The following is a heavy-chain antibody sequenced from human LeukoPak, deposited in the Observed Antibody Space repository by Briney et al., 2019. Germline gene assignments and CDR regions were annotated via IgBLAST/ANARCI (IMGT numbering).Heavy chain of an antibody. CDR3: AGAGSAVAGLFDY. D-gene: IGHD6-13*01. J-gene: IGHJ4*02. Sequence: SETLSLTCTVSGGSISSGGYYWTWIRQHPGKGLEWIGYIYYGGSTYYNPSLKSRVTISVDTSKNHLSLKLSSLTAADTAVYYCAGAGSAVAGLFDYWGQGTLVTVSS. CDR1: GGSISSGGYY. V-gene: IGHV4-31*03. CDR2: IYYGGST.